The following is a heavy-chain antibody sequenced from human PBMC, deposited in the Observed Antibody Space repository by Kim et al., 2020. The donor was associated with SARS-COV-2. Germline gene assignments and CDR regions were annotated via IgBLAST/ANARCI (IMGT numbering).Heavy chain of an antibody. V-gene: IGHV1-18*01. CDR2: ISAYNGNT. CDR3: ARWYSSGSYYYYGMDV. Sequence: ASVKVSCKASGYTFTSYGISWVRQAPGQGLEWMGWISAYNGNTNYAQKLQGRVTMTTDTSTSTAYMELRSLRSDDTAVYYCARWYSSGSYYYYGMDVWGQGTTVTVSS. D-gene: IGHD6-19*01. CDR1: GYTFTSYG. J-gene: IGHJ6*02.